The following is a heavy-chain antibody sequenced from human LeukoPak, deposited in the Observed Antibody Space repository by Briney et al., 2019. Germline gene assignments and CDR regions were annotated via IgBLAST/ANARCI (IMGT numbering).Heavy chain of an antibody. CDR2: INPNSGGT. CDR3: ARDSFYYDSSGLH. D-gene: IGHD3-22*01. J-gene: IGHJ4*02. V-gene: IGHV1-2*06. Sequence: ASVKVSCKASGYTFTGYYIHWVRKAPGQGLEWMGRINPNSGGTNYAQKFQGRVTMTRDTSISTAYMELSRLRSDDTAVYYCARDSFYYDSSGLHWGQGTMVTVSS. CDR1: GYTFTGYY.